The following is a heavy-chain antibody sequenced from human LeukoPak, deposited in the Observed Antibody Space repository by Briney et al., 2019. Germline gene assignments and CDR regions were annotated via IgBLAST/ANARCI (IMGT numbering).Heavy chain of an antibody. Sequence: SETLSLTCAVYGGSFSGYYWSWIRQPPGKGLEWIGEINHSGSTNYNPSLKSRVTISVDTSKNQFSLKLSSVTAADTAVYYCARLYYDILTGHDYWGQGTLVTVST. CDR1: GGSFSGYY. J-gene: IGHJ4*02. V-gene: IGHV4-34*01. CDR3: ARLYYDILTGHDY. CDR2: INHSGST. D-gene: IGHD3-9*01.